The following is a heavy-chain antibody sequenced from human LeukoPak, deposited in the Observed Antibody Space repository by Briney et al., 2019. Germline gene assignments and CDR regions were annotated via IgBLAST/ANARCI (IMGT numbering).Heavy chain of an antibody. CDR2: FDPEDGET. CDR1: GYTLTELS. J-gene: IGHJ6*02. CDR3: ATSIAARIYYYYGMDV. D-gene: IGHD6-6*01. V-gene: IGHV1-24*01. Sequence: ASVKVSCKVSGYTLTELSMHWVRQAPGKGLEWMGGFDPEDGETIYAQKFQGRVTMTEDTSTDTAYMELSSLRSEDTAVYYCATSIAARIYYYYGMDVWGQGTTVTVSS.